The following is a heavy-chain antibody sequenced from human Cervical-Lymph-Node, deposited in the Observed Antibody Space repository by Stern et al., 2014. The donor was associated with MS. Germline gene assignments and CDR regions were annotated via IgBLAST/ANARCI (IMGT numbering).Heavy chain of an antibody. CDR1: GYTLTALS. CDR2: CDPEDGET. D-gene: IGHD4/OR15-4a*01. J-gene: IGHJ4*02. V-gene: IGHV1-24*01. Sequence: QLVQSGAEVKKPGASVKVSCKVSGYTLTALSMHWVRQAPGKGLEWMGDCDPEDGETIYAQKIQDRVTMTEDTSTDTAYMELSSLRSEDTAVYYCATGPAKIDYYFDYWGQGTLVTVSS. CDR3: ATGPAKIDYYFDY.